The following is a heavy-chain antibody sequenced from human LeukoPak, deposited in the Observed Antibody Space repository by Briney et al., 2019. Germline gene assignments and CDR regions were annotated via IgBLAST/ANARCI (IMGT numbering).Heavy chain of an antibody. D-gene: IGHD3-3*01. J-gene: IGHJ3*01. CDR1: GGSISSYY. Sequence: SETLSLTCTVSGGSISSYYWSWIRQPPGKGLEWIGYIYYSGSTNYNPSLKSRVTISVDTSKNQFSLKLSSVTAADTAVYYCARHYDFWSGYLVAFDLWGQGTMVTVSS. CDR2: IYYSGST. CDR3: ARHYDFWSGYLVAFDL. V-gene: IGHV4-59*08.